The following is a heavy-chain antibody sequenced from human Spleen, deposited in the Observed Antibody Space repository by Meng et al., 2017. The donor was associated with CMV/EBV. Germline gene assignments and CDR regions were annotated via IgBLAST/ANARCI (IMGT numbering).Heavy chain of an antibody. Sequence: GESLKISCAASGFTFSSYGMHWVRQAPGKGLEWVAVIWYDGRSQYYADSVKGRFTISRDISKNTLYLQMSSLRAEDTAVYYCAKDHVEVVGGRTPLGQWGQGTPVTVSS. V-gene: IGHV3-33*06. CDR1: GFTFSSYG. CDR2: IWYDGRSQ. D-gene: IGHD1-26*01. CDR3: AKDHVEVVGGRTPLGQ. J-gene: IGHJ4*02.